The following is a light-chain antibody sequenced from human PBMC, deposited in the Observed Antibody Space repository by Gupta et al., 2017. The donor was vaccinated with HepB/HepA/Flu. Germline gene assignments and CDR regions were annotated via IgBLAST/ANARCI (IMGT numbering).Light chain of an antibody. CDR3: AAWDDSLSGVI. J-gene: IGLJ2*01. CDR2: RNN. V-gene: IGLV1-47*01. CDR1: SSNIGSNY. Sequence: QSVLTQPPSASGTPGQKVTISCSGSSSNIGSNYVSWYQQLPGTAPKLLIYRNNQRPSGVPARFSGSKSGTSASLAISGLRAEDEADYNCAAWDDSLSGVIFGGGTKLTVL.